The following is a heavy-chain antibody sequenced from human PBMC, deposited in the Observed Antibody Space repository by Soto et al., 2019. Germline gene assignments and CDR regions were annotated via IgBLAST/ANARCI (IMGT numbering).Heavy chain of an antibody. CDR1: GYSFTSYW. J-gene: IGHJ6*02. Sequence: PGESLKISCKGSGYSFTSYWVSWVRQMPGKGLEWMGRIDPSDSYTNYNPSFQGHVTISADKSISTAYLQWSSLKASDTAMYYCARYSSSSRYYYYGMDVWGQGTTVTVSS. CDR2: IDPSDSYT. D-gene: IGHD6-6*01. V-gene: IGHV5-10-1*01. CDR3: ARYSSSSRYYYYGMDV.